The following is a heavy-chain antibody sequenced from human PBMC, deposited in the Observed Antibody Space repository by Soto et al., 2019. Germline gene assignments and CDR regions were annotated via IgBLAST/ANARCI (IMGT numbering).Heavy chain of an antibody. V-gene: IGHV1-18*01. CDR3: ARGTGKYSYGYVNY. Sequence: WASVKVSCKASGYTFTSYCISWVRQAPGQGLEWMGWISAYNGNTNYAQKFQGRVTVSTDTSTSTAYMELRSLISDDTAVYYCARGTGKYSYGYVNYWGQGTLVTVSS. D-gene: IGHD5-18*01. CDR1: GYTFTSYC. CDR2: ISAYNGNT. J-gene: IGHJ4*02.